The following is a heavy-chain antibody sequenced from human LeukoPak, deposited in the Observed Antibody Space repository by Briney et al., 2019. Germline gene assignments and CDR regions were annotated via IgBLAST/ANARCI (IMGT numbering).Heavy chain of an antibody. CDR2: ISGSGGST. J-gene: IGHJ4*02. CDR3: AKLAGSSGWLFDY. CDR1: GFTFSTYA. V-gene: IGHV3-23*01. Sequence: GGSLRLSCAASGFTFSTYAMNWVRQAPGKGLEWVSGISGSGGSTYYADSVKGLFTISRDNSKNTLYLQMNSLRAEDTAVYYCAKLAGSSGWLFDYWGQGTLVTVSS. D-gene: IGHD6-19*01.